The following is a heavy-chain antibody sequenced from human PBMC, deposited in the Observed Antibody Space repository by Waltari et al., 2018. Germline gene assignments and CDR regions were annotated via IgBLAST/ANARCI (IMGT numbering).Heavy chain of an antibody. V-gene: IGHV3-21*01. CDR3: ARATSYDFGAFDI. J-gene: IGHJ3*02. D-gene: IGHD3-3*01. Sequence: VQLVESGGGLVKPGGSLRLSCAASGFTFSSYSMNWVRQAPGKGLEWVSSISSSSSYIYYADSVKGRFTISRDNAKNSLYLQMNSLRAEDTAVYYCARATSYDFGAFDIWGQGTMVTVSS. CDR2: ISSSSSYI. CDR1: GFTFSSYS.